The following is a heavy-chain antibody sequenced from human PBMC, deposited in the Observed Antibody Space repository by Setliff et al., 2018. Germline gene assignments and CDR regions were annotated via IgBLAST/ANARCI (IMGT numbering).Heavy chain of an antibody. CDR1: GFVFGTYG. J-gene: IGHJ4*02. D-gene: IGHD1-7*01. CDR3: AKPQLELRWGFES. CDR2: VRFDGSYK. Sequence: LRLSCAASGFVFGTYGMHWVRQAPGKGLDWVASVRFDGSYKVYADSVKGRFTIFRDGSKNTLYLQMTSLRAEDTAVYYCAKPQLELRWGFESWGQGTLVTVSS. V-gene: IGHV3-30*02.